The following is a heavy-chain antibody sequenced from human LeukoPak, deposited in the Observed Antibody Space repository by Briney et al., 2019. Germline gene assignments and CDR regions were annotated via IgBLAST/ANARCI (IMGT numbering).Heavy chain of an antibody. D-gene: IGHD6-19*01. V-gene: IGHV4-4*07. CDR3: ARVGLGSGWSEPLYYYYYYMDV. J-gene: IGHJ6*03. Sequence: SETLSLTCTVSGGSISSYYWSWIRQPAGKGLEWIGHMYTSGSTNYNPSLKSRVTMSIDTSKNQFSLKLSSVTAADTAVYYCARVGLGSGWSEPLYYYYYYMDVWGKGTTVTISS. CDR1: GGSISSYY. CDR2: MYTSGST.